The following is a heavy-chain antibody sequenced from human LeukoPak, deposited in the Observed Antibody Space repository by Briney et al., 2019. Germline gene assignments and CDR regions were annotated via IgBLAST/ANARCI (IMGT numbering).Heavy chain of an antibody. Sequence: PGRFLRLSCAASGFTFSSYGMHWVRQAPGKGLEWVAVISYDGSNKYYADSVKGRFTISRDNSKNTLYLQMNSLRAEDTAVYYCAKSRAPYCSGGSCHGMDVWGQGTTVTVSS. CDR2: ISYDGSNK. V-gene: IGHV3-30*18. CDR3: AKSRAPYCSGGSCHGMDV. J-gene: IGHJ6*02. CDR1: GFTFSSYG. D-gene: IGHD2-15*01.